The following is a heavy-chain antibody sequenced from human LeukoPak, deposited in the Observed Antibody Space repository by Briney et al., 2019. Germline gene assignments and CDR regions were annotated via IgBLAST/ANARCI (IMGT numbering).Heavy chain of an antibody. Sequence: WETLSLTRTVSGGSISRYYRSWIAQPPGKGLEWIGYIYYSGSTYYNPSLKSRVTISVDTSKNQFSLKLSSVTAADTAVYYCARAYSASVAAADIDWYFDLWGRGTLVTVSS. CDR2: IYYSGST. V-gene: IGHV4-59*06. CDR1: GGSISRYY. D-gene: IGHD6-13*01. J-gene: IGHJ2*01. CDR3: ARAYSASVAAADIDWYFDL.